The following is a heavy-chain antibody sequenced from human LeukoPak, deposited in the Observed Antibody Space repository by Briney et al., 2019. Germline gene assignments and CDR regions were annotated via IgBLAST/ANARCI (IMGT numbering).Heavy chain of an antibody. Sequence: SETLSLTCAVYGGSFSDYYWTWIRQSPGKGLXXXXXXXXXGATDYNPSLKSRVTISVDTSKNQFSLKVRSVTAADTAVYYCARRVRGVIISFYYYNGMDVWGQGTTVTVSS. CDR2: XXXXGAT. CDR3: ARRVRGVIISFYYYNGMDV. D-gene: IGHD3-10*01. V-gene: IGHV4-34*01. CDR1: GGSFSDYY. J-gene: IGHJ6*02.